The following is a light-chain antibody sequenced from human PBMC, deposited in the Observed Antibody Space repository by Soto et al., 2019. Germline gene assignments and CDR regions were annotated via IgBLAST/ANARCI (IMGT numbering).Light chain of an antibody. J-gene: IGLJ3*02. CDR2: ENN. V-gene: IGLV6-57*02. CDR3: QSYDRNSQV. CDR1: SGSIASNY. Sequence: LTQPHSVSESPGKTVTISCTGSSGSIASNYVQWYQQRPGSAPTTVIYENNQRPSGVPGRFSASIDSSSNSASLTISGLKTEDEADYYCQSYDRNSQVFGGGTKVTVL.